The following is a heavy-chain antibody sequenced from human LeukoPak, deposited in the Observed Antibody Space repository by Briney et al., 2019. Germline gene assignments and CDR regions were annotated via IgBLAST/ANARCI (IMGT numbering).Heavy chain of an antibody. V-gene: IGHV1-69*06. CDR1: GGTFSSYA. Sequence: ASVKVSCKASGGTFSSYAIIWVRQAPGQGLECMGGIIPIFGTANYAQKFQGRVTITADKSTSTAYMELSSLTSEDTAVYYCARDTGIAVAGPYDAFDIWGQGTMVTVSS. CDR2: IIPIFGTA. J-gene: IGHJ3*02. D-gene: IGHD6-19*01. CDR3: ARDTGIAVAGPYDAFDI.